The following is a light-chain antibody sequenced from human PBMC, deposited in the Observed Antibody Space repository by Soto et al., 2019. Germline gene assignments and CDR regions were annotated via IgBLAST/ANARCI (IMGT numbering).Light chain of an antibody. CDR2: LGS. Sequence: DIVMTQSPLSLPVTPGEPASISCRSSQSLLHSNGYNYLDWYLQKPGQSPQLLIYLGSNRASGVPDRYSGSGSGSDFTLKISRVEAEDVGLYYCMQALQTPNTFGQGTEVEIK. J-gene: IGKJ1*01. V-gene: IGKV2-28*01. CDR3: MQALQTPNT. CDR1: QSLLHSNGYNY.